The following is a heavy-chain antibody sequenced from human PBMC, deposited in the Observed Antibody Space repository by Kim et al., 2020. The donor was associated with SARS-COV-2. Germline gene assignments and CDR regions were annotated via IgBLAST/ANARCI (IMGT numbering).Heavy chain of an antibody. V-gene: IGHV3-23*01. CDR1: GFTFSSYA. CDR2: ISGSGGST. Sequence: GGSLRLSCAASGFTFSSYAMSWVRQAPGKGLEWVSAISGSGGSTYYADSVKGRFIISRDNSKNTLYLQMNSLRAEDTAVYYCAKDWSSWDQVIGYFDYLGQGTLVTVSS. CDR3: AKDWSSWDQVIGYFDY. D-gene: IGHD6-13*01. J-gene: IGHJ4*02.